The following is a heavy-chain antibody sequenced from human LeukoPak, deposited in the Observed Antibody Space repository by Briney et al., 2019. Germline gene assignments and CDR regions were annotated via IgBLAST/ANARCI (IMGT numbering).Heavy chain of an antibody. J-gene: IGHJ6*03. CDR2: IVVGSGNT. D-gene: IGHD3-22*01. Sequence: ASVKVSCKASGFTFTSSAMQWVRQARGQRLVSIGWIVVGSGNTNYAQKFQERVTITRDMYTSTAYMELSSLRSEDTAVYYCAADRPDYYDSSGYYAGYYYYMDVWGKGTTVTVSS. CDR1: GFTFTSSA. CDR3: AADRPDYYDSSGYYAGYYYYMDV. V-gene: IGHV1-58*02.